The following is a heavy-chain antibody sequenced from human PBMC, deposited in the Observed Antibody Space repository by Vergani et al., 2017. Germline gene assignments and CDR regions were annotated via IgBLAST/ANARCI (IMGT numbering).Heavy chain of an antibody. CDR3: AKTHDFSSLYSSYNWFDP. D-gene: IGHD3-3*01. J-gene: IGHJ5*02. V-gene: IGHV5-51*03. CDR2: IYAGDSDV. CDR1: GYSITNYW. Sequence: EVQLVQSGAAVKKPGESLKISCQGSGYSITNYWIAWVRQRPGKGLEWMGIIYAGDSDVRYSPSFQGKVTMSVDKSLSTAYLQWSSLKASDTATYYCAKTHDFSSLYSSYNWFDPWGQGTQVTVSS.